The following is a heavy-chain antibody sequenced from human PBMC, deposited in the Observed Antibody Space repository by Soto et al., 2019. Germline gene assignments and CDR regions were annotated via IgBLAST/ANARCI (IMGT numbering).Heavy chain of an antibody. J-gene: IGHJ6*02. CDR2: IIPNFGTA. Sequence: QVQLVQSGAEVKKPGSSVKVSCKASGGTFSSYAMSWVRQAPGQGLEWMGGIIPNFGTANYAQKFQGRVTITADESTSKAYMELSSLRSGDTAVYYCAREEIAAAGTAPSYYYGMDVWGQGTTVTVSS. CDR1: GGTFSSYA. V-gene: IGHV1-69*01. CDR3: AREEIAAAGTAPSYYYGMDV. D-gene: IGHD6-13*01.